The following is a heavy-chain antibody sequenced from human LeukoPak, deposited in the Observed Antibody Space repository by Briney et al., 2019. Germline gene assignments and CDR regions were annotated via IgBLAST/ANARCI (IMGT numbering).Heavy chain of an antibody. CDR1: GFTFSSYA. CDR3: ARKSFVGGVPAFDI. CDR2: ISYDGSNK. J-gene: IGHJ3*02. D-gene: IGHD3-16*01. V-gene: IGHV3-30-3*01. Sequence: TGGSLRLSCAAYGFTFSSYAMHRVRQAPGKGLEGVAVISYDGSNKYCADSVKGRFTISRDNSKNTLYLQMNSLKAEDTAVYYCARKSFVGGVPAFDIWGQGTMVTVSS.